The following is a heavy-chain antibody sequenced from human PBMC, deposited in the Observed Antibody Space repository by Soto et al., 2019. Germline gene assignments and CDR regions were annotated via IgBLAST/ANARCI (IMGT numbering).Heavy chain of an antibody. D-gene: IGHD6-19*01. J-gene: IGHJ4*02. Sequence: QVQLVQSGGEVKKPGASVKVSCKASGDTVTKYGISWVRQAPGQGLEWLGWISFYNGHTNYALKFQDRITFTTDTSTSTASMELRSLTSDDKAVYYCASAPSIAVAGKETWGQGTLVTVSS. CDR2: ISFYNGHT. CDR1: GDTVTKYG. V-gene: IGHV1-18*01. CDR3: ASAPSIAVAGKET.